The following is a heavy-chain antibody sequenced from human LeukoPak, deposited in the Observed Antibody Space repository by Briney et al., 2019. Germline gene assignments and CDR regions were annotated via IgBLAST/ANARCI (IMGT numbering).Heavy chain of an antibody. CDR1: GGSITSRSYH. CDR2: ISDSGST. D-gene: IGHD1-14*01. V-gene: IGHV4-39*01. J-gene: IGHJ4*02. CDR3: AKTLIPAPFDY. Sequence: SSETLSLTCTVSGGSITSRSYHWGWIRQPPGKGLEWIGSISDSGSTYYNPSLKSRVTISVDTSKTQFSLKLSSVTAADTAVYYCAKTLIPAPFDYWGQGTLVTVSS.